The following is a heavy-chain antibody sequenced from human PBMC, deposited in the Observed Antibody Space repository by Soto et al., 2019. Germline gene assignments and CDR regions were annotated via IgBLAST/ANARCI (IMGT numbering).Heavy chain of an antibody. Sequence: QVQLVQSGAEVKKPGSSVKVSCKASGGTFSSYAISWVRQAPGQGLEWMGGIIPIFGTANYAQKFQGRVTSTADESTSTAYMELSSLRSEDTAVYYCARDHGPTVTRDRYFDYWGQGTLVTVSS. CDR2: IIPIFGTA. V-gene: IGHV1-69*12. CDR3: ARDHGPTVTRDRYFDY. D-gene: IGHD4-17*01. J-gene: IGHJ4*02. CDR1: GGTFSSYA.